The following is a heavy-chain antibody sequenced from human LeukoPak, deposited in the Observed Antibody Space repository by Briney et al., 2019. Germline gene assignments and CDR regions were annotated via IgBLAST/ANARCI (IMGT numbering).Heavy chain of an antibody. V-gene: IGHV1-2*02. Sequence: ASVKVSCKASGYTFTGYYMHWVRQAPGQGLEWMEWINPNSGGTNYAQKFQGRVTMTRGTSISTAYMELSRLRSDDTAVYYCAGGKMVYAWAEYFQHWGQGTLVTVSS. CDR1: GYTFTGYY. D-gene: IGHD2-8*01. CDR2: INPNSGGT. J-gene: IGHJ1*01. CDR3: AGGKMVYAWAEYFQH.